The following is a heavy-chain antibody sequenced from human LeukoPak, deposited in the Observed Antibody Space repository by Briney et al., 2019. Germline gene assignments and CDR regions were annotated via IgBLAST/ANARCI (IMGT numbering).Heavy chain of an antibody. J-gene: IGHJ5*02. Sequence: GASVKVSCTASGYTFTGYYMHWVRQAPGQGLEWMGWINPNSGGTNYAQKFQGRVTMTRDTSISTAYMELSRLRSDDTAVYYCARLGTYYYGSGSSNWFDPWGQGTLVTVSS. CDR1: GYTFTGYY. V-gene: IGHV1-2*02. D-gene: IGHD3-10*01. CDR2: INPNSGGT. CDR3: ARLGTYYYGSGSSNWFDP.